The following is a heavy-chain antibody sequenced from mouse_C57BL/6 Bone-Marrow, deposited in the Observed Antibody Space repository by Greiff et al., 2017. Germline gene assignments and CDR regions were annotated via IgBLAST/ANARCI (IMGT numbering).Heavy chain of an antibody. J-gene: IGHJ2*01. D-gene: IGHD3-3*01. Sequence: VKLMESGPGLVQPSQSLSITCTVSGFSLTSYGVHWVRQSPGKGLEWLGVLWRGGSTDYNAAFMSRLSITKDNSKSQIFFKMNRLQADDTAIYYCAKGGGDWYYFDYWGQGTTLTVSS. CDR3: AKGGGDWYYFDY. CDR2: LWRGGST. CDR1: GFSLTSYG. V-gene: IGHV2-5*01.